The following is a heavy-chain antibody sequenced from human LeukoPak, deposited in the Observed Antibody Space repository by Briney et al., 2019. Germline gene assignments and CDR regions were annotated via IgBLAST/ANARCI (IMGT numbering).Heavy chain of an antibody. Sequence: PGGSLRLSCAASGFTVSSNYMSWVRQAPGKGLEWVSAISGSGGSTYYADSVKGRFTISRDNSKNTLYLQMNSLRAEDTAVYYCAKDAVGYSYGLVRDYWGQGTLVTVSS. CDR2: ISGSGGST. J-gene: IGHJ4*02. CDR1: GFTVSSNY. V-gene: IGHV3-23*01. D-gene: IGHD5-18*01. CDR3: AKDAVGYSYGLVRDY.